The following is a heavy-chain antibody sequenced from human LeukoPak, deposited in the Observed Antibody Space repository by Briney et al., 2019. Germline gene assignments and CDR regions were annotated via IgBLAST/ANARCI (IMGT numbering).Heavy chain of an antibody. CDR1: GFTFSSYA. CDR2: ISGSGGST. V-gene: IGHV3-23*01. Sequence: GGSLRLSCAASGFTFSSYAMSWVRQAPGKGLEWVSAISGSGGSTYYADSVKGRFTISRDNSKNTLYLQMNSPRAEDTAVYYCAKGTGYSPFYYFDYWGQGTLVTASS. D-gene: IGHD6-13*01. CDR3: AKGTGYSPFYYFDY. J-gene: IGHJ4*02.